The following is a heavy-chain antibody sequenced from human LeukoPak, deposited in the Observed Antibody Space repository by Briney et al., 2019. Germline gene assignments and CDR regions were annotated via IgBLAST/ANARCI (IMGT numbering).Heavy chain of an antibody. CDR1: GFTFSSYW. D-gene: IGHD6-13*01. V-gene: IGHV3-7*03. Sequence: GGSLRLSCAASGFTFSSYWMSWVRQAPGKGLEWVANIKQDGSEKYYVDSVKGRFTISRDNAKNTLYLQMNSLRAEDTAVYYCAKDGLIAAAANYLDYWGQGTLVTVSS. CDR3: AKDGLIAAAANYLDY. CDR2: IKQDGSEK. J-gene: IGHJ4*02.